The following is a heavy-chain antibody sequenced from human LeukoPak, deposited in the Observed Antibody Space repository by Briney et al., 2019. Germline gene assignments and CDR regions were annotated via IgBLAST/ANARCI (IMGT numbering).Heavy chain of an antibody. D-gene: IGHD3-22*01. CDR3: AKSDWLTYYYDSSGLDY. CDR2: ISYDGSNK. J-gene: IGHJ4*02. CDR1: GFTFSSYG. Sequence: GGSLRLSCAASGFTFSSYGMHWVRQAPGKGLEWVAVISYDGSNKYYADSVKGRFTISRDNSKNTLYLQMNSLRAEDTAVYYCAKSDWLTYYYDSSGLDYWGQGTLVTVSS. V-gene: IGHV3-30*18.